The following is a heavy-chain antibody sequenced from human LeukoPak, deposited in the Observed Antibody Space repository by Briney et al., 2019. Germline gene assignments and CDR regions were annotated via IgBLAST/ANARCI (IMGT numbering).Heavy chain of an antibody. CDR2: IYHSGST. J-gene: IGHJ6*02. D-gene: IGHD3-16*01. V-gene: IGHV4-30-2*01. Sequence: SQTLSLTCAVSGGSISSGGYSWSWIRQPPGKGLEWIGYIYHSGSTYYNPSLKSQVTISVDRSKNQFSLKLSSVTAADTAVYYCARWGYGMDVWGQGTTVTVSS. CDR3: ARWGYGMDV. CDR1: GGSISSGGYS.